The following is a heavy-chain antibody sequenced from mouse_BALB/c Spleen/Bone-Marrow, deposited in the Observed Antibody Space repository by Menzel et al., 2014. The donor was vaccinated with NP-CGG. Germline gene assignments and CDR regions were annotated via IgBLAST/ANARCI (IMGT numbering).Heavy chain of an antibody. Sequence: QVQLQQSGPELVKPGASVKMSCKASGYTFTDYVINWVKQRTGQGLEWIGEIYPGSGSTYYNEKFKGKATLTADKSSNTAYMQLSSLTSEDSAVYFCARYYDYDWYFDVWGAGTTVTVSS. V-gene: IGHV1-77*01. CDR1: GYTFTDYV. CDR2: IYPGSGST. J-gene: IGHJ1*01. D-gene: IGHD2-4*01. CDR3: ARYYDYDWYFDV.